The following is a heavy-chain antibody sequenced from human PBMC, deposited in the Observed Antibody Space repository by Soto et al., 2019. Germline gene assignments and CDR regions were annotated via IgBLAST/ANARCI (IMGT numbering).Heavy chain of an antibody. V-gene: IGHV3-66*02. CDR2: IYSGGST. J-gene: IGHJ3*02. Sequence: GGSLRLSCAASGFTVSSNYMSWVRQAPGKGLEWVSVIYSGGSTYYEDSVKGRFTISRDKSKNTLYLQMNSRSAEDTAVYYCEREKYCSSTSFYGDAFDIWGQGTMVTVSS. CDR3: EREKYCSSTSFYGDAFDI. CDR1: GFTVSSNY. D-gene: IGHD2-2*01.